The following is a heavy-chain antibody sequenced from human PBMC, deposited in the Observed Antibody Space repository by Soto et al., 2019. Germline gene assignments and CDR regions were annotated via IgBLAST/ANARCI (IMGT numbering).Heavy chain of an antibody. CDR3: ASQRGYSYGSDY. Sequence: ASVKVSCKASGYTFTSYAISWVRQAPGQGLEWMGGIIPIFGTANYAQKFQGRVTITADESTSTAYMELSSLRSEDTAVYYCASQRGYSYGSDYWGQGTLVTVSS. D-gene: IGHD5-18*01. J-gene: IGHJ4*02. V-gene: IGHV1-69*13. CDR1: GYTFTSYA. CDR2: IIPIFGTA.